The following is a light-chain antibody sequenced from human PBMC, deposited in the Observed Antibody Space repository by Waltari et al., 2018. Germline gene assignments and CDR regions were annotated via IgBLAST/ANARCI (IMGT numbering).Light chain of an antibody. J-gene: IGLJ3*02. V-gene: IGLV1-44*01. CDR1: SSNIGRPT. CDR3: AAWDASLNGWV. Sequence: QSVLTQSPSASGTPGQRVTISCSCSSSNIGRPTVHWYHQLPGPAPNPPIYNDNQRPAGVPERFSGSKSGTSASLAISGLQSEDEADYYCAAWDASLNGWVFGGGTTLTVL. CDR2: NDN.